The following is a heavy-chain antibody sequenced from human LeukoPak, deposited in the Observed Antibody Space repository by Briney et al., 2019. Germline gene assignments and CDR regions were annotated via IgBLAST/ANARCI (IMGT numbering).Heavy chain of an antibody. CDR3: ARAATGNYDFWSGYSISGDWFDP. J-gene: IGHJ5*02. CDR2: INHSGST. V-gene: IGHV4-34*01. CDR1: GGSISSYY. D-gene: IGHD3-3*01. Sequence: SETLSLTCSVSGGSISSYYWSWIRQPPGKGLEWIGEINHSGSTNYNPSLKSRVTISVDTSKNQFSLKLSSVTAADTAVYYCARAATGNYDFWSGYSISGDWFDPWGRGTLVTVSS.